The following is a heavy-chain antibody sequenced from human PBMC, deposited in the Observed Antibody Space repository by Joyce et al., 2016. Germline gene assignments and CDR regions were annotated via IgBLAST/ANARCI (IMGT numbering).Heavy chain of an antibody. CDR3: ARAVGASGGYYFDS. CDR1: GYTFTTYY. V-gene: IGHV1-46*04. CDR2: VNPVGGRT. D-gene: IGHD1-26*01. J-gene: IGHJ4*02. Sequence: QLQLVHPGAEVKKPGASVTVSCKASGYTFTTYYIHWLRQAPGQGLEWMGIVNPVGGRTNSAQRLQGRVTLTADTSTSTVYMELGSLSSDETALCNCARAVGASGGYYFDSWGQGTLVAVSS.